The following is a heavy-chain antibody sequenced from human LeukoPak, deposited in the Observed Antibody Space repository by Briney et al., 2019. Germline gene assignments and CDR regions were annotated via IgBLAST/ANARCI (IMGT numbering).Heavy chain of an antibody. D-gene: IGHD6-6*01. CDR2: ISNTGGTI. CDR1: EFTFSDFH. V-gene: IGHV3-11*04. CDR3: AREGSRSSFYFDY. Sequence: GGSLRLSCAASEFTFSDFHMNWIRQDPGKGLEWISHISNTGGTIYYADSVKGRFTISRDNAKNSLYLQVKSLRVEDTGVYYCAREGSRSSFYFDYWGRGTLVSFSS. J-gene: IGHJ4*02.